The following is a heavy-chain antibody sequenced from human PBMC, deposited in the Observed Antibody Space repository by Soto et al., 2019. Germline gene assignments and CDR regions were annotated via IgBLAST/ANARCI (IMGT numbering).Heavy chain of an antibody. CDR3: AKDRHIVVVVAATHPFDY. D-gene: IGHD2-15*01. CDR2: ISYDGSNK. Sequence: QVQLLESGGGVVQPGRSLRLSCAASGFTFSSYGMHWVRQAPGKGLEWVAVISYDGSNKYYADSVKGRFTISRDNSKNTLYLQMNSLRAEDTAVYYCAKDRHIVVVVAATHPFDYWGQGTLVTVSS. CDR1: GFTFSSYG. V-gene: IGHV3-30*18. J-gene: IGHJ4*02.